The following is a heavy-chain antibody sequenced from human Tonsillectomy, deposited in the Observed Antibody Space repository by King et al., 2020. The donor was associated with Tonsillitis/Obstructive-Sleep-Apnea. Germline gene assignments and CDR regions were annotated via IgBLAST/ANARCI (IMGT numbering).Heavy chain of an antibody. J-gene: IGHJ4*02. CDR1: GYSFTNYW. CDR3: ARQIGGYYDTSGDY. CDR2: IDPSDSYT. V-gene: IGHV5-10-1*03. D-gene: IGHD3-22*01. Sequence: QLVQSGAEVKKPGESLRLSCKGSGYSFTNYWITWVRQMPGKGLEWMGRIDPSDSYTDYSPSFQGHVTIPADKSISTAYLQWSRLKASDTAMYYCARQIGGYYDTSGDYWGQGTLVTVSS.